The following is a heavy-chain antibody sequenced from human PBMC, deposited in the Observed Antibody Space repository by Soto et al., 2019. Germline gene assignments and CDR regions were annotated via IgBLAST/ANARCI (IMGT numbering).Heavy chain of an antibody. V-gene: IGHV3-48*02. D-gene: IGHD3-10*01. CDR1: GFSFDDYA. Sequence: PGGSLRLSCAASGFSFDDYAMTWVRQATGKGLEWVSYISSSSSTIYYADSVKGRFTISRDNAKNSLYLQMNSLRDEDTAVYYCARDRASNVLLWFGELSRLRNYYYYGMDVWGQGTTVTVYS. J-gene: IGHJ6*02. CDR3: ARDRASNVLLWFGELSRLRNYYYYGMDV. CDR2: ISSSSSTI.